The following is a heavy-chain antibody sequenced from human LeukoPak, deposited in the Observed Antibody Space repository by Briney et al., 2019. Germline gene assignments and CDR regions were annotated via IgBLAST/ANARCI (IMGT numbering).Heavy chain of an antibody. CDR3: ARDSFPGGYSYGDDY. Sequence: VASVKVSCKASGYTFTGYYMHWARQAPGQGLEWMGWINPNSGGTNYAQKFQGRVTMTRDTSISTAYMELSRLRSDDTAVYYCARDSFPGGYSYGDDYWGQGTLVTVSS. V-gene: IGHV1-2*02. D-gene: IGHD5-18*01. J-gene: IGHJ4*02. CDR1: GYTFTGYY. CDR2: INPNSGGT.